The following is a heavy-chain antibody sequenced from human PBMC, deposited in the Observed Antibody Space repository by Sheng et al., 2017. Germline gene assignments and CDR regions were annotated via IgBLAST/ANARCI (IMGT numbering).Heavy chain of an antibody. D-gene: IGHD7-27*01. V-gene: IGHV1-8*03. Sequence: QVQLVQSGAEVKKPGASVRVSCKASGYSFTTFEINWVRQAAGQGLEWMGWVSPNDGNTGYAQKFQGRVTFSRDTSTNTVYMDLSGQRPEDTAVYFCARDRARWGFNAFDIWGQGTLITVSS. CDR3: ARDRARWGFNAFDI. CDR1: GYSFTTFE. CDR2: VSPNDGNT. J-gene: IGHJ3*02.